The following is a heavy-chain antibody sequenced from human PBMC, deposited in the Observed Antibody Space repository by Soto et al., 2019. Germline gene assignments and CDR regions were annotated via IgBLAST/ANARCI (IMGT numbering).Heavy chain of an antibody. CDR3: ARDPDY. V-gene: IGHV4-61*01. CDR1: GGSVSSGSYY. CDR2: VYYSGST. J-gene: IGHJ4*02. Sequence: SETLTLTCTDSGGSVSSGSYYWSWIRQPPGKGLEWIGYVYYSGSTNYNPSLKSRVTISVDTSKNQFSLKLSSVTAAGTAVYYCARDPDYWGQGTLVTVSS.